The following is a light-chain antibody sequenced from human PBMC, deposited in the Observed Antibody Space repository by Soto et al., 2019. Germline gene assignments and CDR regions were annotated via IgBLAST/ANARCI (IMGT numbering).Light chain of an antibody. Sequence: VMTQSPATLSVSPGERATLFCRASQSVSSYLAWYQQKPGQAPRLLIYDASNRATGIPARFSGSGSGTDFTLTISSLEPEDFAVYYCQQRSNWPPLTFGGGTKVEIK. CDR3: QQRSNWPPLT. CDR2: DAS. V-gene: IGKV3-11*01. CDR1: QSVSSY. J-gene: IGKJ4*01.